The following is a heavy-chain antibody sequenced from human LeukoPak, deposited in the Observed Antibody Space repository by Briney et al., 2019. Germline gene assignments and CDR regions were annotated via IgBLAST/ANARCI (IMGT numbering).Heavy chain of an antibody. Sequence: PGGSLRLSCAASGSTFGTYSMNWVRQAPGKGLEWVAYISSSTSAMYYADSVKGRFTISRDNAKNSVYLQMNSLRAEDTAVYYCAKDLGCSSTSCPYWGQGTLVSVSS. J-gene: IGHJ4*02. CDR1: GSTFGTYS. V-gene: IGHV3-48*01. CDR3: AKDLGCSSTSCPY. D-gene: IGHD2-2*01. CDR2: ISSSTSAM.